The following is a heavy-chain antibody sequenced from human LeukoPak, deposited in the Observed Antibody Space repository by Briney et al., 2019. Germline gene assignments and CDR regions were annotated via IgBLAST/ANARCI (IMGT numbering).Heavy chain of an antibody. Sequence: GGSLRLSCAASGFTFSNYIMTWVRQAPGKGLVWVSRLNTDGSSTVYADSVKGRFTISRDNAKNTLYLQMNSLRAEDTAVYYCARGYYDSNDSNRSNWFEPWGQGTLVTVSS. D-gene: IGHD3-22*01. CDR3: ARGYYDSNDSNRSNWFEP. J-gene: IGHJ5*02. CDR1: GFTFSNYI. CDR2: LNTDGSST. V-gene: IGHV3-74*01.